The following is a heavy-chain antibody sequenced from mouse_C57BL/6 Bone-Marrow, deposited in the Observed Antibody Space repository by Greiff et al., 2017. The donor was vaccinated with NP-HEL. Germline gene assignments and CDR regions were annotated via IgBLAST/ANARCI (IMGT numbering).Heavy chain of an antibody. CDR2: IFPGSGST. CDR3: ARDYGSSYGYFDV. J-gene: IGHJ1*03. Sequence: QVQLKESGPELVKPGASVKISCKASGYTFTDYYINWVKQRPGQGLEWIGWIFPGSGSTYYNEKFKGKATLTVDKSSSTAYMLLSSLTSEDSAVYFGARDYGSSYGYFDVWGTGTTVTVSS. CDR1: GYTFTDYY. V-gene: IGHV1-75*01. D-gene: IGHD1-1*01.